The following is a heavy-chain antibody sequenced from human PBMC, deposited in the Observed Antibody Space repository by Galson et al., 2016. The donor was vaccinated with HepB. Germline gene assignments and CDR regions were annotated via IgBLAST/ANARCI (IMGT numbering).Heavy chain of an antibody. V-gene: IGHV4-31*03. CDR1: LDSMTNGVYY. Sequence: TLSHTCTLSLDSMTNGVYYWSWIRQHPGKGLEWIGYIYYTGSTYYNLSIQSRVTMSVDTSKHQFSLKLKSVPAADTAVYYCARVLMEDSNVNYRGFDPWGQGALVTVSS. J-gene: IGHJ5*02. D-gene: IGHD3-22*01. CDR3: ARVLMEDSNVNYRGFDP. CDR2: IYYTGST.